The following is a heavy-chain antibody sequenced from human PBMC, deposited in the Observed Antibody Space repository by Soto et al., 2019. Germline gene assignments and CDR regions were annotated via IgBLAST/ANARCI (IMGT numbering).Heavy chain of an antibody. CDR3: ARGIKGPYDWLLTPFDY. J-gene: IGHJ4*02. V-gene: IGHV4-34*01. CDR1: GGSFSGYY. Sequence: SETLSLTFAVYGGSFSGYYWSWIRQPPGKGLEWIGEINHSGSTNYNPSLKSRVTISVDTSKNQFSLKLSSVTAADTAVYYCARGIKGPYDWLLTPFDYWGQGTLVTVSS. D-gene: IGHD3-9*01. CDR2: INHSGST.